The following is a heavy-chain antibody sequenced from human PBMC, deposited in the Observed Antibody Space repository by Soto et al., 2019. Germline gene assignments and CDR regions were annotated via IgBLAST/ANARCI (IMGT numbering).Heavy chain of an antibody. Sequence: SVKVSCKASAGTFSSYDISWVRQAPGQGLEWMGGIIPIFGTANYAQKFQGRVTITADESTSTAYMELSNLRSEDTAVYYCASWEYCSGGSCYHSRLFDPWGQGTLVTVSS. CDR1: AGTFSSYD. D-gene: IGHD2-15*01. CDR3: ASWEYCSGGSCYHSRLFDP. J-gene: IGHJ5*02. CDR2: IIPIFGTA. V-gene: IGHV1-69*13.